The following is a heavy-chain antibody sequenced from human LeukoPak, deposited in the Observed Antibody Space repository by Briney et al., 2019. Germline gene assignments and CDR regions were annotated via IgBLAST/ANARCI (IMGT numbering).Heavy chain of an antibody. CDR3: ARGGAPLAGAGNYFDY. D-gene: IGHD6-19*01. V-gene: IGHV4-34*01. CDR1: GGSFSGYY. J-gene: IGHJ4*02. CDR2: INHSGST. Sequence: SETLSLTCAVYGGSFSGYYWSWIRQPPGKGLEWIGEINHSGSTNYNPSLKSRVTISVDTSKNQFSLKLSSVTAADTAVYYCARGGAPLAGAGNYFDYWGQGTLVTVSS.